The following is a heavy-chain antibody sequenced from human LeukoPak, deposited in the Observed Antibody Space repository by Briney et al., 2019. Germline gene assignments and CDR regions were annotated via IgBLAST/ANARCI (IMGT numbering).Heavy chain of an antibody. Sequence: GGSLRLSCAASGFTFDDYAMHWVRQAPGKGLEWVSLISGDGGRTYYADSAKGRFTISRDNSKNSLYLQMNSLRTEDNALYYCARDPPATLYNWNDAKDAFDIWGQGTMVTASS. CDR1: GFTFDDYA. D-gene: IGHD1-20*01. V-gene: IGHV3-43*02. J-gene: IGHJ3*02. CDR3: ARDPPATLYNWNDAKDAFDI. CDR2: ISGDGGRT.